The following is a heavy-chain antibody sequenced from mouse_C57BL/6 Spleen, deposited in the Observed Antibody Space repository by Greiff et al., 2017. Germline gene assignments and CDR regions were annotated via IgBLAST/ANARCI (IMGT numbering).Heavy chain of an antibody. CDR2: ISSGSSTI. V-gene: IGHV5-17*01. Sequence: DVMLVESGGGLVKPGGSLKLSCAASGFTFSDYGMHWVRQAPEKGLEWVAYISSGSSTIYYADTVKGRFTISRDNAKNTLFLQMTSLRSEDTAMYYCARGDYGGFAYWGQGTLVTVSA. D-gene: IGHD2-4*01. J-gene: IGHJ3*01. CDR1: GFTFSDYG. CDR3: ARGDYGGFAY.